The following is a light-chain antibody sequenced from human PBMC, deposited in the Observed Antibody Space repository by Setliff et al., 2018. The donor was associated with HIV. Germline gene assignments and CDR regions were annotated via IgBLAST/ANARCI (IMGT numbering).Light chain of an antibody. CDR3: SSYTSSSPLYV. CDR2: EVS. V-gene: IGLV2-14*01. Sequence: ALTQPASVSGSPGQSITISCTGTSSDVGGYNYVSWYQQHPGKAPKLMIYEVSNRPSGVSDRFSGSKSGNTASLTISGLQTEDEADYSCSSYTSSSPLYVFGTGTKVTVL. CDR1: SSDVGGYNY. J-gene: IGLJ1*01.